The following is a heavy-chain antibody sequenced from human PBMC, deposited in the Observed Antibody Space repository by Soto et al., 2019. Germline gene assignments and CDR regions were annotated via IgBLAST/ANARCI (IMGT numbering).Heavy chain of an antibody. CDR1: GDTFTTYD. J-gene: IGHJ4*02. Sequence: ALVKVSCKASGDTFTTYDINWVRQATGHGLEWMGWINPNSGNIGYAQRFQGRVTMTRDTAIRTAYMEVSSLRSDDTAVYYCARGRASGSYYLLDYWGQGTLVTVSS. CDR2: INPNSGNI. CDR3: ARGRASGSYYLLDY. D-gene: IGHD3-10*01. V-gene: IGHV1-8*01.